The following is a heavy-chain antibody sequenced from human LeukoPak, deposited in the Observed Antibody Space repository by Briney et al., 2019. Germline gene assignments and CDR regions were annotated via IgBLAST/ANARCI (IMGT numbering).Heavy chain of an antibody. J-gene: IGHJ4*02. D-gene: IGHD3-22*01. CDR2: IYYSGST. Sequence: KPSETLSLTCTVSGGSISSSSYYWGWIRQPPGKGLEWIGSIYYSGSTYYNPSLKSRVTISVDTSKNQFSLKLSSVTAADTAVYYCARQGMIVVVIPTNPFDYWGQGTLVTVSS. CDR1: GGSISSSSYY. V-gene: IGHV4-39*01. CDR3: ARQGMIVVVIPTNPFDY.